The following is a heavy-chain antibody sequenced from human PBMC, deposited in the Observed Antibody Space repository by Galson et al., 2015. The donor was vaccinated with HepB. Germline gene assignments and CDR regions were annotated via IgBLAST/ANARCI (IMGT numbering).Heavy chain of an antibody. CDR2: VSDDGYDK. CDR1: GFSFSGYA. CDR3: ATARGGTYPVYHFDY. V-gene: IGHV3-23*01. Sequence: SLRLSCAASGFSFSGYAVTWVRQAPGKGLEWVSIVSDDGYDKHYGDAVRGRFTISRDNSKNTLYLQMNSLRTEDTAIYYCATARGGTYPVYHFDYWGQGTLVTVSS. J-gene: IGHJ4*02. D-gene: IGHD1-26*01.